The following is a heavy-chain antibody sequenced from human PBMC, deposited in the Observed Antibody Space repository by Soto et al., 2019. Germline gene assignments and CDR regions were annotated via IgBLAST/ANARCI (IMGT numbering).Heavy chain of an antibody. CDR1: GGSITTGGSY. CDR2: IYHSGNT. Sequence: SETLSLTCTVSGGSITTGGSYWSWIRQHPGKGLEWIGNIYHSGNTYYNPSLKSRLTISVDTSKNHFSLMVDSVTAADTAVYYCARARFQVLYGKPYFDSWGQGTMVTVS. V-gene: IGHV4-31*03. D-gene: IGHD2-2*02. J-gene: IGHJ4*02. CDR3: ARARFQVLYGKPYFDS.